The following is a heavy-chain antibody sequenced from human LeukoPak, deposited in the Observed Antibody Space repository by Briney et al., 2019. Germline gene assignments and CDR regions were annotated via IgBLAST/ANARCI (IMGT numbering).Heavy chain of an antibody. CDR2: IYSGGDT. D-gene: IGHD6-19*01. V-gene: IGHV3-53*01. CDR3: AKGGGSAWYYFDY. CDR1: GFTVSINY. Sequence: PGGSLRLSCAASGFTVSINYMSWVRQAPGKGLEWVSVIYSGGDTYYADSVKGRFTISRDNSKNTLSLQMSSLSAEDTAVYYCAKGGGSAWYYFDYWGQGTLVTVSS. J-gene: IGHJ4*02.